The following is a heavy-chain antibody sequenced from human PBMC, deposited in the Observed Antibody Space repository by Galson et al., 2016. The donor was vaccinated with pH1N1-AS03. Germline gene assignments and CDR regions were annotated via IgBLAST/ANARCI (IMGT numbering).Heavy chain of an antibody. D-gene: IGHD1-1*01. V-gene: IGHV5-10-1*01. CDR3: ARPGPGTRSSRSGFAF. CDR1: GYSFPNYW. CDR2: IDPSDSYV. J-gene: IGHJ4*02. Sequence: QSGAEVKKPGESLRISCKGFGYSFPNYWISWVRQMPGKGLEWIGRIDPSDSYVNYSPSFRGHVTIQADMSITTAYLQWSSLKASDTSMYFVARPGPGTRSSRSGFAFWGQGTLVSVSS.